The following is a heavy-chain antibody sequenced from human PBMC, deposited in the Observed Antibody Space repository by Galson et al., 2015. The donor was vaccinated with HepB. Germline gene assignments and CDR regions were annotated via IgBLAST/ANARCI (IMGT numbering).Heavy chain of an antibody. J-gene: IGHJ6*03. CDR1: GGTFSSYA. CDR3: ASSPGDDFWSGYYYYYYYMDV. Sequence: SVKVSCKASGGTFSSYAISWVRQAPGQGLEWMGGIIPIFGTANYAQKFQGRVTITADESTSTAYMELSSLRSEDTAVYYCASSPGDDFWSGYYYYYYYMDVWGKGTTVTVSS. CDR2: IIPIFGTA. V-gene: IGHV1-69*13. D-gene: IGHD3-3*01.